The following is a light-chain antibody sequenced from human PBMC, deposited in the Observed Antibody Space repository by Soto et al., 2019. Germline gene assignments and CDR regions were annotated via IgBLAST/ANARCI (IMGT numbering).Light chain of an antibody. CDR2: EVS. J-gene: IGLJ1*01. Sequence: QSVLTQPAAVSGSPGQSITISCTGTSSDVGGYNHVSWYQQHPGKVPKLMIFEVSNRPSGVSNRFSGSKSGNTASLTISGLQAEDESDYYCSSYTGSSPIYVFGTGTKVTVL. CDR3: SSYTGSSPIYV. V-gene: IGLV2-14*01. CDR1: SSDVGGYNH.